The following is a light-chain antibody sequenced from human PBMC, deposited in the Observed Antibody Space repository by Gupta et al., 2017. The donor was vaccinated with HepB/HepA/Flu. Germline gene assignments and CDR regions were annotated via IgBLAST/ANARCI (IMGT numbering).Light chain of an antibody. CDR3: QSYDRSLRGVV. V-gene: IGLV1-40*01. J-gene: IGLJ2*01. CDR1: SSNIEASYE. CDR2: VNI. Sequence: QSVLTQPPSVSGAPGQKVTISCTWSSSNIEASYEVHWYQQRPGTAPKLLIYVNINRPSGFPDRFSGSKSGTAASLAITGLQAEDEADYYCQSYDRSLRGVVFGGGTKLTVL.